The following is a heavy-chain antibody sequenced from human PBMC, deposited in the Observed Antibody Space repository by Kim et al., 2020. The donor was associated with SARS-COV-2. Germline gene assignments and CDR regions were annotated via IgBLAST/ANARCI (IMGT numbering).Heavy chain of an antibody. CDR2: IYYSGST. Sequence: SETLSLTCTVSGGSVSSGSYYWSWIRQPPGKGLEWIGYIYYSGSTNYNPSLKSRVTISVDTSKNQFSMKLISVTAADTAVYYCARARDYYDSSGYYYGGDFLYWVLGTLVTVSS. V-gene: IGHV4-61*01. CDR3: ARARDYYDSSGYYYGGDFLY. J-gene: IGHJ4*02. D-gene: IGHD3-22*01. CDR1: GGSVSSGSYY.